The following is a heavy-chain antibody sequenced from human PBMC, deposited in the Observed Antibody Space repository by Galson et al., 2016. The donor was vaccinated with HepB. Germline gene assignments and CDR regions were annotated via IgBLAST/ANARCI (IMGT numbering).Heavy chain of an antibody. Sequence: SLRLSCATSGFTFSSYWMHWVRQAPGKGLEWVSGISGSGGSPYYADSVRGRLTISRDNSKNTLYLQMSSLRADDTAIYYCAKDAVSFDSSGYYYANLDYWGQGTLVTVSS. CDR2: ISGSGGSP. CDR1: GFTFSSYW. CDR3: AKDAVSFDSSGYYYANLDY. D-gene: IGHD3-22*01. V-gene: IGHV3-23*01. J-gene: IGHJ4*02.